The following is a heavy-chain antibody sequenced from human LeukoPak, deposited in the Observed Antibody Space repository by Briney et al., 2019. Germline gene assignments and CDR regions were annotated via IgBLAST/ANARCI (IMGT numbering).Heavy chain of an antibody. CDR1: GGTFSSYA. CDR2: INPNSGGT. J-gene: IGHJ3*02. Sequence: ASVKVSCKASGGTFSSYAISWVRQAPGQGLEWMGWINPNSGGTNYAQKFQGRVTMTRDTSISTAYMELSRLRSDDTAVYYCARGVVGLYAFDIWGQGTMVTVSS. D-gene: IGHD3-3*01. CDR3: ARGVVGLYAFDI. V-gene: IGHV1-2*02.